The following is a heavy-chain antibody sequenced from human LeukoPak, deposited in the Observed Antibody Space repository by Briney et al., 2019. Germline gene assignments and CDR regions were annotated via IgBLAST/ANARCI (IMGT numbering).Heavy chain of an antibody. Sequence: PGGSLRLSCAASGLSLSSYDMHWVRQATGKGLEWVSAIGTKGDTYYSDSVRGRFTISRENGKNSLYLQMNSLRAGDTAVYYCAREMSDTVTWGWYFDLWGRGTLVTVSS. CDR3: AREMSDTVTWGWYFDL. CDR1: GLSLSSYD. D-gene: IGHD4-17*01. V-gene: IGHV3-13*01. CDR2: IGTKGDT. J-gene: IGHJ2*01.